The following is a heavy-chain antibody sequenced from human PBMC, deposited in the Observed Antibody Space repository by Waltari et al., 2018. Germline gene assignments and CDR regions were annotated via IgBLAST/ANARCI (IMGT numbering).Heavy chain of an antibody. CDR1: GYSISSGYY. Sequence: QVQLQESGPGLVKPSETLSLTCTVSGYSISSGYYWGWIRQPPGKGLEWIGRIYHSGSTYYNPSLKSRVTISVDTSKNQFSLKLSSVTAADTAVYYCARVQRWLHFDYWGQGTLVTVSS. V-gene: IGHV4-38-2*02. CDR3: ARVQRWLHFDY. CDR2: IYHSGST. D-gene: IGHD5-12*01. J-gene: IGHJ4*02.